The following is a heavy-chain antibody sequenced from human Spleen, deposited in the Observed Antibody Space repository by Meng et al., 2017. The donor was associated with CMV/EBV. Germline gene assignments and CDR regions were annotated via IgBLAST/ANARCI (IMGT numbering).Heavy chain of an antibody. CDR3: ARSAELDFDY. J-gene: IGHJ4*02. CDR1: GFTFSSYE. Sequence: GGSLRLSCAASGFTFSSYEMNWVRQAPGKGLEWVSYISSSGSNIYYADSVKGRFTISRDNAKNSLLLQMNSVRAADTAVYYWARSAELDFDYWGQGTLVTVSS. CDR2: ISSSGSNI. V-gene: IGHV3-48*03. D-gene: IGHD1-1*01.